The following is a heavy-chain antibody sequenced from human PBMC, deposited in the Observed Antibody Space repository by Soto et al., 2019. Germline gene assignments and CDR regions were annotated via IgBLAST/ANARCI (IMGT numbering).Heavy chain of an antibody. CDR2: IKDDGSDK. V-gene: IGHV3-7*04. J-gene: IGHJ4*02. Sequence: EVQLVESGGGLVQPGGSLRLSCAASGFTFSRYWMSWVRQAPGKGLEWVANIKDDGSDKYYADSVRGRLIISRDNAKNSLYLQMNSLRAEDTAMYYCARDVPIYYSKGYWDNLGQGSLVTVSS. D-gene: IGHD3-22*01. CDR3: ARDVPIYYSKGYWDN. CDR1: GFTFSRYW.